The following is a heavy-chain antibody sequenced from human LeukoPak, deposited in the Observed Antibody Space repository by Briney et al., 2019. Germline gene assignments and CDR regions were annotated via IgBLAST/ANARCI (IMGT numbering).Heavy chain of an antibody. CDR3: ARFHFDAFDY. CDR2: ISYSGST. J-gene: IGHJ4*02. D-gene: IGHD3-9*01. Sequence: PSETLSLTCTVSGGSTSSSSYYWGWIRQPPGKGLEWIGSISYSGSTYYEPSLKSRVTISVDTSKNHFSLKVSSVTAADTAVYYCARFHFDAFDYWGQGTLVSVSS. CDR1: GGSTSSSSYY. V-gene: IGHV4-39*02.